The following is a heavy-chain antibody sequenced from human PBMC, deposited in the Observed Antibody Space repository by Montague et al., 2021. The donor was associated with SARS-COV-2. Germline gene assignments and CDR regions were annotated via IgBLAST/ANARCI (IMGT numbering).Heavy chain of an antibody. V-gene: IGHV3-30-3*01. CDR3: ARDWAMVRGVIRYPEDY. D-gene: IGHD3-10*01. J-gene: IGHJ4*02. CDR1: GFTFSSYA. Sequence: SLRLSCAASGFTFSSYAMHWVRQAPGKGLEWVAVISYDGSNKYYADSVKGRFTISRDNSKNTLYLLMNSLRAEDTAVYYCARDWAMVRGVIRYPEDYWGLGTLVTGSS. CDR2: ISYDGSNK.